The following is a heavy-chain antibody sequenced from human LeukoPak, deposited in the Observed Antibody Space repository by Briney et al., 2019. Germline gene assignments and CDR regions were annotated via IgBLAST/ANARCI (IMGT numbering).Heavy chain of an antibody. CDR3: ARNRNSLTLQPGYFDY. J-gene: IGHJ4*02. CDR2: IYRDGST. D-gene: IGHD3-16*02. CDR1: GFTVNSNY. V-gene: IGHV3-66*01. Sequence: GGSLRLSCAASGFTVNSNYMSWVRQAPGKGLEWVSVIYRDGSTYYADSVKGRFTISRDNSKNTLYLQMDSLRVEDTAVYYCARNRNSLTLQPGYFDYWGQGTLVTVSS.